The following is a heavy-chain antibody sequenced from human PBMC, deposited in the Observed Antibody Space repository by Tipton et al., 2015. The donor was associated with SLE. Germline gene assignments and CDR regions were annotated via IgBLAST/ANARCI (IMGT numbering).Heavy chain of an antibody. CDR1: GGSITSGGYY. Sequence: TLSLTCTVSGGSITSGGYYWGWIRQHPGTGLEWLGYIYYSGDTYYNPSLKSPVTLSIDTSKNQFSLKMRSVTAADTAVYFCARGYCSDGVCYGFGFFDYWGQGNLVTVSS. J-gene: IGHJ4*02. V-gene: IGHV4-31*01. CDR3: ARGYCSDGVCYGFGFFDY. CDR2: IYYSGDT. D-gene: IGHD2-8*01.